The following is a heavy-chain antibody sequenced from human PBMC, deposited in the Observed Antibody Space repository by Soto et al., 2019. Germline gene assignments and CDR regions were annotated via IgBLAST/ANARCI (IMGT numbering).Heavy chain of an antibody. D-gene: IGHD2-15*01. J-gene: IGHJ6*02. Sequence: GESLKISCKGSGYSFTSYWIGWVRQMPGKGLEWMGIIYPGDSDTRYSPSFQGQVTISADKSISAAYLQWSSLKASDTAMYYCARQQGYCSGGSCCEWGLSYYYGMDVWGQGTTVTVSS. CDR1: GYSFTSYW. V-gene: IGHV5-51*01. CDR2: IYPGDSDT. CDR3: ARQQGYCSGGSCCEWGLSYYYGMDV.